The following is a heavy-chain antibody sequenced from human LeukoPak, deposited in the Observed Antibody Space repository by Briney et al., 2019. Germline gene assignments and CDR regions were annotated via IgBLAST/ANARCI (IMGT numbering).Heavy chain of an antibody. Sequence: GASVKVSCKASGYTFTSYDINWVRQATGQGLEWMGWMNPKSGNTGYAQKFQGRVTMTRNTSISTAYMELSRLRSDDTAVYYCARDRARRGYYGSGPSIRGWFAPWGQGTLVTVSS. CDR2: MNPKSGNT. CDR1: GYTFTSYD. J-gene: IGHJ5*02. V-gene: IGHV1-8*01. D-gene: IGHD3-10*01. CDR3: ARDRARRGYYGSGPSIRGWFAP.